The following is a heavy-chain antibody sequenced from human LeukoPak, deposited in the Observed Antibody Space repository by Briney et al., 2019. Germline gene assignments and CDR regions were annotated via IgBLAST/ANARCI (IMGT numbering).Heavy chain of an antibody. CDR1: GGTFSSYA. D-gene: IGHD1-26*01. CDR3: ARVKGGSYLLSSFDY. V-gene: IGHV1-18*01. Sequence: GASVKVSCKASGGTFSSYAISWVRQAPGQGLEWMGWISAYNGNTNYAQKLQGRVTMTTDTSTSTAYMELRSLRSDDTAVYYCARVKGGSYLLSSFDYWGQGTLVTVSS. CDR2: ISAYNGNT. J-gene: IGHJ4*02.